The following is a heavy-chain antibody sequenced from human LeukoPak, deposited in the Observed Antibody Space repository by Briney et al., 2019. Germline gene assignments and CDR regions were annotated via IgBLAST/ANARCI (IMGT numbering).Heavy chain of an antibody. V-gene: IGHV3-23*01. J-gene: IGHJ5*02. CDR1: GFTFSSYA. CDR2: ISGSGGST. Sequence: GGSLRLSCAASGFTFSSYAMSWVRQAPGKGLEWVSAISGSGGSTYYADSVKGRFTISRDNSKNTLYLQMNSLRAEDTAVYYCAKGGRDFWSGFRVWFDPWGQGTLVTVSS. CDR3: AKGGRDFWSGFRVWFDP. D-gene: IGHD3-3*01.